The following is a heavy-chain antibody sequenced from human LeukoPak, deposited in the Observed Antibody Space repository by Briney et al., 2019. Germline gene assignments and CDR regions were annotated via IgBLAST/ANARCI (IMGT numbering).Heavy chain of an antibody. Sequence: GGSLRLSCVASGFTFSNYWMRWVRQAPGKGLEWVANIDPHGNNKLYVDSVKGRFSISRDNAKNSLYLQMNSLRVEDTAIYSCAREHWSTPDCWGQGTLVTVSS. V-gene: IGHV3-7*01. D-gene: IGHD2-8*02. CDR3: AREHWSTPDC. CDR2: IDPHGNNK. CDR1: GFTFSNYW. J-gene: IGHJ4*02.